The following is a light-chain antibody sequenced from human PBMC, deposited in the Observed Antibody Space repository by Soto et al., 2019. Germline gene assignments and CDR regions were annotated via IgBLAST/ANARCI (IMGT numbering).Light chain of an antibody. CDR1: QSVRSW. CDR2: DAS. J-gene: IGKJ4*01. V-gene: IGKV1-5*01. Sequence: DIQMTQCPSTLSASVGDRVTITCRASQSVRSWLAWYQQKPGRAPKFLIYDASSLESGVPSRFSGSGSGTEFTLTISNLQPDDFATYYCQQYDNYPLTFGGGTKVDI. CDR3: QQYDNYPLT.